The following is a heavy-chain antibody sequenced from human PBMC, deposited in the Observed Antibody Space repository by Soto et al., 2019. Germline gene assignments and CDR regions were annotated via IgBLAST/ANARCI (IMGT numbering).Heavy chain of an antibody. V-gene: IGHV1-18*01. CDR3: ARRGYSNYGPTVYYYYGMDV. Sequence: QVQLVQSGAEVKKPGASVKVSCKASGYTFTSYGISWVRQAPGQGLEWMGWISAYNGNTNYAQKLQGRVTMTTDPSTSTAYMELRSLRSDDTAVYYCARRGYSNYGPTVYYYYGMDVWGQGTTVTVSS. D-gene: IGHD4-4*01. J-gene: IGHJ6*02. CDR1: GYTFTSYG. CDR2: ISAYNGNT.